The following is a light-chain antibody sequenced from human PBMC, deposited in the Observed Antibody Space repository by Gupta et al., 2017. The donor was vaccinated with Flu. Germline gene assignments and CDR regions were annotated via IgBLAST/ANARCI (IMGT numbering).Light chain of an antibody. V-gene: IGKV3-11*01. Sequence: PVTLSLSPGERATLSCRASQSVSSYLAWYQQKPGQAPRLLIYDASNRATGIPARFSGSGSGTDFTLTISSLEPEDFAVYYCQQRSNWPITFGQGTRLEIK. J-gene: IGKJ5*01. CDR2: DAS. CDR3: QQRSNWPIT. CDR1: QSVSSY.